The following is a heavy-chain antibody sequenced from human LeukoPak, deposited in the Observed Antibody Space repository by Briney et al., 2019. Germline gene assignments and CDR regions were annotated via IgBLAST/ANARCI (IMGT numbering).Heavy chain of an antibody. CDR1: GFTFSSYS. CDR2: ISSSSSYI. CDR3: ARETRYFDWLLSRGGYFDY. Sequence: GGSLRLSCAASGFTFSSYSMNWVRQAPGKGLEWVSSISSSSSYIYYADSVKGRFTISRDNAKNPLYLQMNSLRAEDTAVYYCARETRYFDWLLSRGGYFDYWGQGTLVTVSS. V-gene: IGHV3-21*01. D-gene: IGHD3-9*01. J-gene: IGHJ4*02.